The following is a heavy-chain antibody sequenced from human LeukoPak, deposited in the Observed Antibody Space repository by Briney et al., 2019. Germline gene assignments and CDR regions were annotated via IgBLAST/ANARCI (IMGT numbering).Heavy chain of an antibody. J-gene: IGHJ4*02. D-gene: IGHD1-7*01. CDR1: RFTFSDYA. CDR2: ISGGGVTT. Sequence: GGSLRLSCAASRFTFSDYAMSWVRQAPGKGLEWVSAISGGGVTTNYADSVKGRFTISRDNSKNTLSLQMNSLRAEDTAVYYCAKALGQTGTRTYFDYWGQGTLVTVSS. V-gene: IGHV3-23*01. CDR3: AKALGQTGTRTYFDY.